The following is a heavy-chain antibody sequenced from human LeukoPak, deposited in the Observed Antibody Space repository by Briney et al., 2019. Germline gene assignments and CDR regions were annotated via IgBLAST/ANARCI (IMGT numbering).Heavy chain of an antibody. Sequence: GGSLRLSCAASGFSFSSYPISWVRQAPGKGLVWVSAISGSGGSTYYADSVKGRFTISRDNSKNTLYLQMNSLRAEDTAVYYCAKVGIVVVPAALDYWGQGTLVTVSS. CDR1: GFSFSSYP. J-gene: IGHJ4*02. D-gene: IGHD2-2*03. CDR2: ISGSGGST. V-gene: IGHV3-23*01. CDR3: AKVGIVVVPAALDY.